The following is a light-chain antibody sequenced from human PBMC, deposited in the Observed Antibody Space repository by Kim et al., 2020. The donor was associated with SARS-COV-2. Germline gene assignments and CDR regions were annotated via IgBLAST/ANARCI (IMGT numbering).Light chain of an antibody. V-gene: IGLV2-8*01. CDR1: SSDVGGYNY. CDR2: EVS. Sequence: AVTISCTGTSSDVGGYNYVSWYQQHPGKAPKLMIYEVSTRPSGVPDRFSGSKSGNTASLTVSGLQAEDEADYYCSSYAGSNNFVVFGGGTQLTVL. CDR3: SSYAGSNNFVV. J-gene: IGLJ2*01.